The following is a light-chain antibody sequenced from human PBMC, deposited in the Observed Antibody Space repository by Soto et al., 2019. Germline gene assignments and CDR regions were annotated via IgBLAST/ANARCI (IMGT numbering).Light chain of an antibody. V-gene: IGKV3-15*01. CDR2: GAS. CDR1: QSVSSN. J-gene: IGKJ4*01. Sequence: DIVMTQSPATLSVSPGERDTLSCRASQSVSSNLAWYQQKPGQAPRLLIYGASTRATGIPARFSGSGSGTEFTLTISSLQSEDFAVYYCQQYNDWPPLTFGGGTKVEIK. CDR3: QQYNDWPPLT.